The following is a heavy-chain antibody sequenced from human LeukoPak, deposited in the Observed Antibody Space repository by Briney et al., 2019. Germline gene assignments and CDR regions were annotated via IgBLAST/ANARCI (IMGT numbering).Heavy chain of an antibody. Sequence: NPSETLSLTCTVSGGSISSYYWSWTRQPAGKGLEWIGRIYTSGSTNYNPSLKSRVTMSVDTSKNQFSLKLSSVTAADTAVYYCASSRVTYDSSGYPHYYYYYGMDVWGQGTTVTVSS. V-gene: IGHV4-4*07. CDR2: IYTSGST. D-gene: IGHD3-22*01. CDR3: ASSRVTYDSSGYPHYYYYYGMDV. CDR1: GGSISSYY. J-gene: IGHJ6*02.